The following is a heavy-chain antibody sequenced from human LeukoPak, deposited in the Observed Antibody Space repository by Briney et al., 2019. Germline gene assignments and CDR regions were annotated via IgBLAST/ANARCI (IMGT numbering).Heavy chain of an antibody. J-gene: IGHJ4*02. Sequence: GGSLRLPCAASGFTFKLYWMHWVRQVPGKRPVWVSRINDDGSDTIYADSVRGRFTISRDDAKNTVYLQMNSLRAEDTAVYYCARDSGSGSYSEYWGLGTLVTVSS. V-gene: IGHV3-74*01. CDR3: ARDSGSGSYSEY. CDR2: INDDGSDT. D-gene: IGHD3-10*01. CDR1: GFTFKLYW.